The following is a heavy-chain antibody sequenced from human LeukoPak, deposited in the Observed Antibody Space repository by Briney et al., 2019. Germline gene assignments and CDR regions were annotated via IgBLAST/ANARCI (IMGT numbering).Heavy chain of an antibody. CDR2: ISYDGSNK. J-gene: IGHJ6*02. CDR3: AKDRDGYYGMDV. CDR1: GFTFSSYG. Sequence: GGSLRLSCAASGFTFSSYGMHWVRQAPGKGLEWVAVISYDGSNKYYADSVKGRFTISRDNSKNTLYLQTNSLRAEDTAVYYCAKDRDGYYGMDVWGQGTTVTVSS. V-gene: IGHV3-30*18.